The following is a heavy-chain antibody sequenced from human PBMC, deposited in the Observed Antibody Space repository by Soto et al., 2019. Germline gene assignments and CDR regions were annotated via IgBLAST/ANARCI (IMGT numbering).Heavy chain of an antibody. CDR1: GFTFSSYG. J-gene: IGHJ6*02. CDR3: AKDLVKYYYDSSGYYRYGMDV. V-gene: IGHV3-30*18. CDR2: ISYDGSNK. Sequence: PGGSLRLSCAASGFTFSSYGMHWVRQAPGKGLEWVAVISYDGSNKYYADSMKGRFTISRDNSKNTLYLQMNSLRAEDTAVYYCAKDLVKYYYDSSGYYRYGMDVWGQGTTVTVSS. D-gene: IGHD3-22*01.